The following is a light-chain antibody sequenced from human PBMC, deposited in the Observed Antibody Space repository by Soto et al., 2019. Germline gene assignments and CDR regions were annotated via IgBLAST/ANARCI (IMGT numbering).Light chain of an antibody. Sequence: EIVMTQSPATLSVSPGGRATLSCRASQSISDTLAWYQQKPGQAPRLLIHGASTRAPGFPARFSGSGSGTDFTLTISRLEPEDFAVYYCQHFVNSLTWTFGQGTKVDIK. CDR1: QSISDT. CDR3: QHFVNSLTWT. V-gene: IGKV3-15*01. CDR2: GAS. J-gene: IGKJ1*01.